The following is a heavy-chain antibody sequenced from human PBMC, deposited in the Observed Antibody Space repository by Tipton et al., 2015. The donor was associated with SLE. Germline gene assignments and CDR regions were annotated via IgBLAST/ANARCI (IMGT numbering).Heavy chain of an antibody. D-gene: IGHD4/OR15-4a*01. Sequence: TLSLTCAVYGGSFSGYYWSWLRQSPGKGLEWIGEINHSGSTKYNPSLKSRVTISVDRSNNQFSLNLSSVTAADTAVYYCARERIEEYGGKENWIDPWGQGTLVTVSS. CDR1: GGSFSGYY. J-gene: IGHJ5*02. CDR2: INHSGST. V-gene: IGHV4-34*01. CDR3: ARERIEEYGGKENWIDP.